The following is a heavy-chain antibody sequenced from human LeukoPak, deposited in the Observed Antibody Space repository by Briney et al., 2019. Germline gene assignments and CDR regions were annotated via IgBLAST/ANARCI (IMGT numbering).Heavy chain of an antibody. CDR2: ISYDGSNK. CDR3: ARGKFLHGMDV. J-gene: IGHJ6*02. CDR1: GFTFSSYA. V-gene: IGHV3-30-3*01. Sequence: GRSLRLSCAASGFTFSSYAMHWVRQAPGKGLEWVAVISYDGSNKYHADSVKGRFTISRDNSKNTLYLQMNSLRAEDTAVYYCARGKFLHGMDVWGQGTTVTVSS.